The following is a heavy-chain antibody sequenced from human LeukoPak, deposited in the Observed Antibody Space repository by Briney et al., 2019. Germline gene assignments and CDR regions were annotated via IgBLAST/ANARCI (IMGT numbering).Heavy chain of an antibody. Sequence: GGSLRLSCAASGFTFSSSWMHWVRQGPGKGLVCISRINSDGTYADSVKGRFTISRDNARNTLYLQMDSLRAEDTAVYYCARGGGYGGNSGWYFDLWGRGTLVTVSS. D-gene: IGHD4-23*01. CDR3: ARGGGYGGNSGWYFDL. CDR1: GFTFSSSW. J-gene: IGHJ2*01. CDR2: INSDG. V-gene: IGHV3-74*01.